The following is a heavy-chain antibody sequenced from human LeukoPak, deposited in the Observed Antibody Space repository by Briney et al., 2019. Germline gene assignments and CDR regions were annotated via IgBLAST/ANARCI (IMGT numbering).Heavy chain of an antibody. D-gene: IGHD6-13*01. CDR1: GFTFSNYW. J-gene: IGHJ5*02. Sequence: SGGSLRLSCAASGFTFSNYWMSWVRQAPGKGLEWVATIKPVGNEKYYVNSVKGRFTISRDNAKNSLYLQMNSLGADDTAVYYCARGRYSNTCGQGTLVSVSS. CDR3: ARGRYSNT. CDR2: IKPVGNEK. V-gene: IGHV3-7*04.